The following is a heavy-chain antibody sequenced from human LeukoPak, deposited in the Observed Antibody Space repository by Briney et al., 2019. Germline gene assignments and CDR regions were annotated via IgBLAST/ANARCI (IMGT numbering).Heavy chain of an antibody. CDR3: ARHWDYDILTGYSYYFDY. CDR2: IYPGDSDT. J-gene: IGHJ4*02. D-gene: IGHD3-9*01. V-gene: IGHV5-51*01. CDR1: GYSFTSYW. Sequence: GESLKISCKGSGYSFTSYWIGWVRQMPGKGLEWMGIIYPGDSDTRYSPSFQGQVTISADKSISTAYLQWSSLKASDTAMYYCARHWDYDILTGYSYYFDYWGQGTLVTVSS.